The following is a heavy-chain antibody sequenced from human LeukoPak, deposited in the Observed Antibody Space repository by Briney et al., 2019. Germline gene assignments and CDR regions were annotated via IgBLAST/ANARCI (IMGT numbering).Heavy chain of an antibody. D-gene: IGHD3-22*01. CDR3: ASCYDGSGYYS. V-gene: IGHV3-21*01. CDR2: ISSSSNYI. Sequence: PGGSLRLSCAASGFTFSSYTMNWVRQAPGKGLEWVSSISSSSNYIYYTDSVKGRFTISRDDAKNSLYLQMSGLRAEDTAVYYCASCYDGSGYYSWGRGTLVTVSS. J-gene: IGHJ4*02. CDR1: GFTFSSYT.